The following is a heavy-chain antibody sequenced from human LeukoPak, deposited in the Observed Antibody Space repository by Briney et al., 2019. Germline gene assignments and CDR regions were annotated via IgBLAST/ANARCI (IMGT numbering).Heavy chain of an antibody. Sequence: GGSLRLSCTASGFTFADYAMSWVRQAPGKGLEWVGFIRGNAYGGTTEYAASVQGRFTISRHDSTSIAYLQMNSLKTADTAVYYCARVRGIEEFDYWGQGTLVTASS. CDR3: ARVRGIEEFDY. CDR1: GFTFADYA. D-gene: IGHD3-10*01. V-gene: IGHV3-49*04. CDR2: IRGNAYGGTT. J-gene: IGHJ4*02.